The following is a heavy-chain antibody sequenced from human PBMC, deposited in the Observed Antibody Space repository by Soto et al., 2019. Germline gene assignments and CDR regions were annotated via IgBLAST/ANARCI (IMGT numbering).Heavy chain of an antibody. D-gene: IGHD4-4*01. CDR1: GGSISSGGYS. CDR3: ARYSGLQYHEHWNNWLDP. Sequence: PSETLSLTCAVSGGSISSGGYSWSWIRQPPGKGLEWIGYIYHSGSTYYNPSLRGRISISMDTSTNQFSLKLTSVTAADTAVYFCARYSGLQYHEHWNNWLDPWGQGTLVTVSS. CDR2: IYHSGST. V-gene: IGHV4-30-2*05. J-gene: IGHJ5*02.